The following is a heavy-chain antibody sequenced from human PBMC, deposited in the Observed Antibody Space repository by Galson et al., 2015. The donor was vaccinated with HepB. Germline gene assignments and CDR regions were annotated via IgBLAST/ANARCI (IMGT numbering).Heavy chain of an antibody. Sequence: QSGAEVKKPGASVKVSCKSSGYTFTSYGISWVRQAPGQGLEWMGWINPNSGGTNYAQKFQGRVTMTRDTSISTAYMELSRLRSDDTAVYYCAKAYSSSSSYRFCPDYWGQGTLVTVSS. D-gene: IGHD6-6*01. CDR3: AKAYSSSSSYRFCPDY. CDR1: GYTFTSYG. J-gene: IGHJ4*02. V-gene: IGHV1-2*02. CDR2: INPNSGGT.